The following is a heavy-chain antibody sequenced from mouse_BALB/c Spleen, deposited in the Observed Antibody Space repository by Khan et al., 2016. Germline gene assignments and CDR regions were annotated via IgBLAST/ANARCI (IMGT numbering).Heavy chain of an antibody. J-gene: IGHJ2*01. CDR2: IAPSSDYT. CDR1: GYTFTSHM. V-gene: IGHV1-4*01. CDR3: AREGWLLGYFDY. Sequence: QVQLQQPGAELARPGASVKMSCKASGYTFTSHMMFWVKQRPGQGLEWIGDIAPSSDYTDYNQKFKDKATLTADKSTTTAYMQLNSLTSEDSAVYYCAREGWLLGYFDYWGQGTTLTVSS. D-gene: IGHD2-3*01.